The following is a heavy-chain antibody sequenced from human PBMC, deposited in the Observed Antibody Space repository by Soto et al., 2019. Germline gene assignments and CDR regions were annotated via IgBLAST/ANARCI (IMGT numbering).Heavy chain of an antibody. CDR2: IYHSGST. V-gene: IGHV4-30-2*01. D-gene: IGHD3-10*01. CDR1: GGSISSGGYS. CDR3: ARAHGSGWGAFDI. J-gene: IGHJ3*02. Sequence: QLQLQESGSGLVKPSQTLSLTCAVSGGSISSGGYSWSWIRQPPGKGLEWIGYIYHSGSTYYNPSLKSRVTISVDRTKNQFSLKLSSVTAADTAVYYCARAHGSGWGAFDIWGQGTMVTVSS.